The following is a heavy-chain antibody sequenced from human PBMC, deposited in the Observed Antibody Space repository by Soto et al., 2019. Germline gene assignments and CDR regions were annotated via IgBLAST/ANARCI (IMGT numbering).Heavy chain of an antibody. CDR2: ISVSSDNT. CDR3: AKDSDTKRGPDY. V-gene: IGHV3-23*01. Sequence: EVQLLESGGGLVQPGGSLRLSCAASGFTFSNYAMNWVRQAPGKGLEWVSGISVSSDNTFYADSVKGRFTISRDNSKSTLFLQMNSLRAEDTALYYCAKDSDTKRGPDYWGQGTLFTVSS. D-gene: IGHD3-10*01. CDR1: GFTFSNYA. J-gene: IGHJ4*02.